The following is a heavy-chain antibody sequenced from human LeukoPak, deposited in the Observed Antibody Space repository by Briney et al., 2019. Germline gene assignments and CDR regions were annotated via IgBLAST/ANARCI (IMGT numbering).Heavy chain of an antibody. CDR2: IRYDGIHK. J-gene: IGHJ4*02. CDR3: AKDQGSGWFNYFDY. Sequence: GGSLRLSCAASGFTFSNFGMYWVRQAPGKRLEWVAFIRYDGIHKYYADSVKGRFTISRDNSKNTLYLQMNSLRAEDTVIYYCAKDQGSGWFNYFDYWGQGTLVTVSS. D-gene: IGHD6-19*01. V-gene: IGHV3-30*02. CDR1: GFTFSNFG.